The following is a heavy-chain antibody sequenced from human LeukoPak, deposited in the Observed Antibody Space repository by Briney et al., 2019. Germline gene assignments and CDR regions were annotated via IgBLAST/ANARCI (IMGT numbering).Heavy chain of an antibody. V-gene: IGHV3-30*18. CDR3: AKDYQYYDFWSGRYYYYYYMDV. Sequence: GGSLRLSCAASGFTFSSYGMHWVRQAPGKGLEWVAVISYDGSNKYYADSVKGRFTISRDNSKNTLYLQMNSLRAEDTAVYYCAKDYQYYDFWSGRYYYYYYMDVWGKGTTVTVSS. CDR2: ISYDGSNK. CDR1: GFTFSSYG. D-gene: IGHD3-3*01. J-gene: IGHJ6*03.